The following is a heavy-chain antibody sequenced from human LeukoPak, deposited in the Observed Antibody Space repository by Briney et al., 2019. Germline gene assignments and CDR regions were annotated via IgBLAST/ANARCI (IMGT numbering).Heavy chain of an antibody. CDR3: ARHKTYSSSSPDAFDI. Sequence: GESLKISCKGSGDSFTDYWISWVRQMPGKGLEWMGRIDPSDSYTDYSPSFQGHVTMSGDKSISTAYLQWSNLKASDTAMYYCARHKTYSSSSPDAFDIWGQGTMAIVSS. J-gene: IGHJ3*02. V-gene: IGHV5-10-1*01. CDR2: IDPSDSYT. D-gene: IGHD6-6*01. CDR1: GDSFTDYW.